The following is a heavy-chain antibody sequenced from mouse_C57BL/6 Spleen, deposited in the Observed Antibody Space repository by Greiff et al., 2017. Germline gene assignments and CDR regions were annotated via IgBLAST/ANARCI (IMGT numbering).Heavy chain of an antibody. Sequence: VMLVESGAELVTPGASVKISCKASGYAFSSYWMNWVKQRPGKGLEWIGQIYPGDGSTNYNGKFKGKATLTADKSSSTAYMPLSSLTSEDSAVYFCATKGIYYYGSSYEYYYAMDYWGQGTSVTVSS. V-gene: IGHV1-80*01. CDR3: ATKGIYYYGSSYEYYYAMDY. CDR1: GYAFSSYW. D-gene: IGHD1-1*01. J-gene: IGHJ4*01. CDR2: IYPGDGST.